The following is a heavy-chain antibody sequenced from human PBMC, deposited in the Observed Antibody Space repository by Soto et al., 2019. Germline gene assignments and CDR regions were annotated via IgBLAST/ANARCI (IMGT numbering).Heavy chain of an antibody. D-gene: IGHD2-2*01. V-gene: IGHV4-31*03. CDR3: ARGVRVTAAHRAGRFDH. Sequence: SETLSLTCTVSGGSISSGGYYWSWIRQHPGKGLEWIGYIYYSGSTYYNPSLKSRVTISVDTSKNQFSLKLSSVTAADTAVYYCARGVRVTAAHRAGRFDHWGQGTLVTVSS. CDR1: GGSISSGGYY. CDR2: IYYSGST. J-gene: IGHJ5*02.